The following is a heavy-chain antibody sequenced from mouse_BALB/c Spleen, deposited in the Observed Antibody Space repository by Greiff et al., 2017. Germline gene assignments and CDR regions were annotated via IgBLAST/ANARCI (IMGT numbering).Heavy chain of an antibody. CDR3: ARDYDYHDPFAY. CDR2: ILPGSGST. CDR1: GYTFSSYW. V-gene: IGHV1-9*01. J-gene: IGHJ3*01. D-gene: IGHD2-4*01. Sequence: QVQLQQSGAELMKPGASVKISCKATGYTFSSYWIECVKQRPGHGLEWIGEILPGSGSTNYNEKFKGKATFTADTSSNTAYMQLSSLTSDDSAVYYCARDYDYHDPFAYWGQGTLVTVSA.